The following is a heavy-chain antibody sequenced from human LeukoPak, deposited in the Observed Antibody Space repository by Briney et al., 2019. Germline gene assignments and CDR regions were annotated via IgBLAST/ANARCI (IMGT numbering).Heavy chain of an antibody. J-gene: IGHJ4*02. D-gene: IGHD6-13*01. V-gene: IGHV3-30*04. CDR1: GFTFSSYA. CDR2: ISYDGSNK. Sequence: GRSLRLSCAASGFTFSSYAMHWVRQAPGKGLEWVAVISYDGSNKYYADSVKGRFTISRDNSKNTLYLQMNSLRAEDTAVYYCAKDGPSSSWGKFDYWGQGTLVTVSS. CDR3: AKDGPSSSWGKFDY.